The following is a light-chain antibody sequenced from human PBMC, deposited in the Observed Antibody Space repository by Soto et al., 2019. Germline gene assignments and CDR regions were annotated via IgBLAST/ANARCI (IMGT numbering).Light chain of an antibody. J-gene: IGLJ2*01. Sequence: QSVLTQPPSASGTPGQRVTISCSGSSSNIGSNYVYWYQQLPGTAPKLVIYRNNQLPSGVPDRFSGSKSGTSASLAISGLRSDDEADYYCAAWDDSLSALLFGGGTKLTVL. V-gene: IGLV1-47*01. CDR2: RNN. CDR3: AAWDDSLSALL. CDR1: SSNIGSNY.